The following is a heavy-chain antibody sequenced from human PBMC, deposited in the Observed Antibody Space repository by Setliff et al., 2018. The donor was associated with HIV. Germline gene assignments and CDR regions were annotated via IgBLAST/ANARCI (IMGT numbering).Heavy chain of an antibody. CDR3: ARLGDYYYMDV. J-gene: IGHJ6*03. D-gene: IGHD3-16*01. Sequence: PSETLSLTCTVSGGSTSSSSYYWGWIRQPPGKGLEWIGSIYYSGSTYYNPSLKSRVTISVDTSKNQFSLKLSSVTAADTAVYYCARLGDYYYMDVWGKGTMVTVSS. CDR2: IYYSGST. CDR1: GGSTSSSSYY. V-gene: IGHV4-39*01.